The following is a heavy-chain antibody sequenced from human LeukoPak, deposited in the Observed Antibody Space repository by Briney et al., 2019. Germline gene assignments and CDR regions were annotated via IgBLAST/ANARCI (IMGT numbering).Heavy chain of an antibody. D-gene: IGHD1-26*01. CDR2: IYPGDSDT. J-gene: IGHJ3*02. CDR3: ARESGTYGFEI. V-gene: IGHV5-51*01. CDR1: GYSFINYW. Sequence: GESLKISCKGSGYSFINYWIGWVRQMPGKGLEWMGIIYPGDSDTRYSPPFQGQVTISADKSISTAYLQWSSLKASDTAIYYCARESGTYGFEIWGQGTSVTVSS.